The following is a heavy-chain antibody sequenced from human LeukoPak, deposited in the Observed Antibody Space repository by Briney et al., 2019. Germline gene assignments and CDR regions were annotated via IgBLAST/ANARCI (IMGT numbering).Heavy chain of an antibody. V-gene: IGHV3-23*01. J-gene: IGHJ4*02. CDR2: ISGGGDST. CDR1: GFTFSSHV. D-gene: IGHD3-10*01. CDR3: AKREYYYGSGSSYYFDS. Sequence: GGSLRLSCAASGFTFSSHVMSWVRQAPGKGLGWVSTISGGGDSTYYADPVKGRFSISRDNSKNTLYLQMNSLRAEDTAVYYCAKREYYYGSGSSYYFDSWGQGTLVTVSS.